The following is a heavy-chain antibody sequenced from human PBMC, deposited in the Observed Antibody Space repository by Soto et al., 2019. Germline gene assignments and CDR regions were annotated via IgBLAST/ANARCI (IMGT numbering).Heavy chain of an antibody. V-gene: IGHV3-49*03. CDR3: TKEGLDCSGGRCYYFYYMDV. D-gene: IGHD2-15*01. CDR2: IRSKAHGGTT. Sequence: GGSLRLSCTPSGFTFTDYTMTWFRQAPGKGLEWVGHIRSKAHGGTTEYAASVRGRFTISRDDSNSIAYLQMNSVRTEDTAVYYCTKEGLDCSGGRCYYFYYMDVWGKGTTVTVS. CDR1: GFTFTDYT. J-gene: IGHJ6*03.